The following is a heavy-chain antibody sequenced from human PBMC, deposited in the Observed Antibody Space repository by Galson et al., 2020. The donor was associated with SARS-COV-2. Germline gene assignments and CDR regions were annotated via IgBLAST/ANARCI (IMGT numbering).Heavy chain of an antibody. CDR3: ARARVRAAAGRLNYYYYGMDV. CDR1: GYTFTGYY. D-gene: IGHD6-13*01. CDR2: INPDSGGT. Sequence: SVKVSCKASGYTFTGYYIHWVRQAPGQGLEWMGWINPDSGGTKYAQKFQGRVSMTRDTSISTGYMELSRLRSDDTAVYHCARARVRAAAGRLNYYYYGMDVWGQGTTVTVSS. J-gene: IGHJ6*02. V-gene: IGHV1-2*02.